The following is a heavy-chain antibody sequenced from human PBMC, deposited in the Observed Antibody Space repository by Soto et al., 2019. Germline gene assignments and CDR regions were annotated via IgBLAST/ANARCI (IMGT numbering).Heavy chain of an antibody. Sequence: GGSLRLSCAASGFTFSSYAVSWVRQAPGSGLEWVSSISGSAGGTYYADSVKGRFTISRDNSKNTLYLQMNSLRAEDTAVYYCARKPSTTVTTTHFDYWGQGTLVTVSS. D-gene: IGHD4-17*01. CDR3: ARKPSTTVTTTHFDY. CDR1: GFTFSSYA. V-gene: IGHV3-23*01. CDR2: ISGSAGGT. J-gene: IGHJ4*02.